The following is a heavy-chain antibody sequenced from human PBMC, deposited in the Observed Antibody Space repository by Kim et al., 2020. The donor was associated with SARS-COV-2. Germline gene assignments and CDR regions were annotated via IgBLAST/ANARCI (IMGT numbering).Heavy chain of an antibody. J-gene: IGHJ4*02. Sequence: TPSLKSRVTISVDTSKNQFSLKLSSVTAADMAVYYCARLFGGTGKYYFEYWGQGTLVTVSS. CDR3: ARLFGGTGKYYFEY. V-gene: IGHV4-34*13. D-gene: IGHD3-16*01.